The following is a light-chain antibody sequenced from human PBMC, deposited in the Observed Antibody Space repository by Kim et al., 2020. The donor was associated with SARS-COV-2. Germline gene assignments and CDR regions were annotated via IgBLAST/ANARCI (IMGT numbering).Light chain of an antibody. V-gene: IGLV4-69*01. CDR3: QTWGTGIRL. CDR1: SGRTTDA. CDR2: INSDGSH. J-gene: IGLJ2*01. Sequence: VKLTCTRSSGRTTDAIAWHQQPPGKGPRYLMKINSDGSHSKGAGIPDLFFGSRSGAEVCPTISSLQSEDEADYYCQTWGTGIRLFGGGTQLTVL.